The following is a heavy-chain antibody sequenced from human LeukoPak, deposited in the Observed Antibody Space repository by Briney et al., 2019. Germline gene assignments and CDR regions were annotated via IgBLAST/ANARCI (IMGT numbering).Heavy chain of an antibody. Sequence: ASVKVSCKASGYTFTGYYMHWARQAPGQGLEWMGWINPNSGGTNYAQKFQGRVTMTRDTSISTAYMELSRLRSDDTAVYYCARKNYYDSSGYYVYWGQGTLVTVSS. D-gene: IGHD3-22*01. CDR3: ARKNYYDSSGYYVY. CDR2: INPNSGGT. J-gene: IGHJ4*02. V-gene: IGHV1-2*02. CDR1: GYTFTGYY.